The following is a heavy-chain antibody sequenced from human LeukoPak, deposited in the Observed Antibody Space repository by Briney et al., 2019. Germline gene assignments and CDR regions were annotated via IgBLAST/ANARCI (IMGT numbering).Heavy chain of an antibody. CDR3: ARDQDVWGRPGLWFDP. CDR1: GGSIGSRDYY. Sequence: SETLSLTCTVSGGSIGSRDYYWSWIRQPPGKGLEWIGYIYYSGSTYYNPSLKSRVTISVDTSKNQFPLKLSSVTAADTAVYYCARDQDVWGRPGLWFDPWGQGTLVTVSS. D-gene: IGHD3-16*01. CDR2: IYYSGST. J-gene: IGHJ5*02. V-gene: IGHV4-30-4*01.